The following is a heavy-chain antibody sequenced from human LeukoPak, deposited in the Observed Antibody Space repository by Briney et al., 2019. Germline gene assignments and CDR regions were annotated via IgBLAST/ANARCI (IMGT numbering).Heavy chain of an antibody. V-gene: IGHV3-21*04. D-gene: IGHD3-16*01. CDR1: GFTFSSYS. J-gene: IGHJ4*02. Sequence: GGSLRLSCAASGFTFSSYSMNWVRQAPGKGLEWVSSISSSSSYIYYADSVKGRFTISRDNSKNTLYLQMNSLRAEDTAVYYCAGKKKGDYFDYWGQGTLVTVSS. CDR3: AGKKKGDYFDY. CDR2: ISSSSSYI.